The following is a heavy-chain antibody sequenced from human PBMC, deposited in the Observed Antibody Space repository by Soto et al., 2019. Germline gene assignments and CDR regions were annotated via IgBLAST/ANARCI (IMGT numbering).Heavy chain of an antibody. J-gene: IGHJ4*02. V-gene: IGHV3-30*19. CDR2: IALDGSVS. CDR3: TKEFRHDNWFFEH. D-gene: IGHD3-10*01. Sequence: GGSLRLSCAASGFTFSSHGMQWVRQAPGKGLEWVAVIALDGSVSYYTDSVRGRFTVSRDNSKNILYLQMDSLRAEDTAVYYCTKEFRHDNWFFEHWGQGMLVTVYS. CDR1: GFTFSSHG.